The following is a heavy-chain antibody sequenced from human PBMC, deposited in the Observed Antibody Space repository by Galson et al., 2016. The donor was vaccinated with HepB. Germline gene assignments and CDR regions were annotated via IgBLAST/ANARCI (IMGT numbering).Heavy chain of an antibody. V-gene: IGHV3-23*01. J-gene: IGHJ5*02. Sequence: SLRLSCAASGFTFSSYPMTWVRQAPGRGLDRVSSIDSGGGGRTYYADSVKGRFIISRDNSKTAPYLQMNSLRAEDTAVYYCAKGGFRLLDTWGQGILVTVSS. D-gene: IGHD3-10*01. CDR1: GFTFSSYP. CDR2: IDSGGGGRT. CDR3: AKGGFRLLDT.